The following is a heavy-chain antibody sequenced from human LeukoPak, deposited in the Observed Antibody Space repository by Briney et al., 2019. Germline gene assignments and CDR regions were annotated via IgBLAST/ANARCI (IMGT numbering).Heavy chain of an antibody. Sequence: SVKASCKASGYTFTGYYMHWVRQAPGQGLEWMGWINPNSGGTNYAQKFQGRVTMTRDTSISTAYMELSRLRSGDTAVYYCARVAFGATRPNFDYWGQGTLVTVSS. CDR3: ARVAFGATRPNFDY. V-gene: IGHV1-2*02. D-gene: IGHD3-16*01. J-gene: IGHJ4*02. CDR1: GYTFTGYY. CDR2: INPNSGGT.